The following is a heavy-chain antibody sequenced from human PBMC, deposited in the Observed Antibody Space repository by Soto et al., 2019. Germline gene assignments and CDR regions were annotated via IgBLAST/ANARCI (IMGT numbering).Heavy chain of an antibody. CDR1: GDSMTTVGYY. CDR2: SSYSGST. Sequence: QVQLQESGPGLVKPSQTLSLTCTVSGDSMTTVGYYWTWIRQHPGQGLEWIGISSYSGSTYYSSSLKCRVAIAADTSKNQFSLKLNSVTAADTAVYYCTRGDYWGQGTLVTVSS. CDR3: TRGDY. J-gene: IGHJ4*02. V-gene: IGHV4-31*03.